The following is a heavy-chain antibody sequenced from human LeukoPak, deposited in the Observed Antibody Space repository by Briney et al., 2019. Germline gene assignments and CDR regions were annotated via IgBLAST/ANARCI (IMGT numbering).Heavy chain of an antibody. V-gene: IGHV1-69*05. CDR2: IIPIFGTA. Sequence: SVKVSCKASGGTFSSYAISWVRQAPGQGLEWMGGIIPIFGTANYAQKFQGRVTITTDECTSTAYMELSSLRSEDTAVYYCATGVGATITNWFDPWGQGTLVTVSS. CDR3: ATGVGATITNWFDP. CDR1: GGTFSSYA. D-gene: IGHD1-26*01. J-gene: IGHJ5*02.